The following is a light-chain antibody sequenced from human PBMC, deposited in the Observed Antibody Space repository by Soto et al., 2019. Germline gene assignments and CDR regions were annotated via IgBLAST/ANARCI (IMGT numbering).Light chain of an antibody. CDR3: QQYGSPPWT. V-gene: IGKV3-15*01. CDR2: GAS. Sequence: EVVMTQSPATLSASPGERVILSCRASQNIGSNLAWYQQRPGQAPRLLMYGASTRATETPARFSGSGSATDFTLTISSLQSEDFAVYYCQQYGSPPWTFGQGTKVDIK. CDR1: QNIGSN. J-gene: IGKJ1*01.